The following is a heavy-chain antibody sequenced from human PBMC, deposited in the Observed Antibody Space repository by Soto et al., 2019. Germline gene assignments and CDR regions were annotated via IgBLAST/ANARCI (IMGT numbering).Heavy chain of an antibody. CDR3: ARDYEYQLLRDYYYGMDV. Sequence: ASVKVSCKASGYTFTSYGISWARQAPGQGLEWMGWISAYNGNTNYAQKLQGRVTMTTDTSTSTAYMELRSLRSDDTAVYYCARDYEYQLLRDYYYGMDVWGQGTTVTVSS. CDR2: ISAYNGNT. CDR1: GYTFTSYG. J-gene: IGHJ6*02. V-gene: IGHV1-18*04. D-gene: IGHD2-2*01.